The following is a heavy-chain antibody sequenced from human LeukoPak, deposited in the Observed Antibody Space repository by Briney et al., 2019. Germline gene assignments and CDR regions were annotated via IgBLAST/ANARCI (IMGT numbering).Heavy chain of an antibody. CDR2: IYYSGST. J-gene: IGHJ6*02. V-gene: IGHV4-59*01. CDR1: GGFISSYY. Sequence: SETLSLTCTVSGGFISSYYWSWIRQPPGKGLEWIGYIYYSGSTNYNPSLKSRVTISVDTSKNQFSLKLSSVTAADTAVYYCARGLNYYYYGMDVWGQGTTVTVSS. CDR3: ARGLNYYYYGMDV. D-gene: IGHD2-8*01.